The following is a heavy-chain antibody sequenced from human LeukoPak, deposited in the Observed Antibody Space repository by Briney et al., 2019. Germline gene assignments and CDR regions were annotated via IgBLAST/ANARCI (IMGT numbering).Heavy chain of an antibody. CDR3: ASGKWSGYLNYFDY. V-gene: IGHV3-48*03. CDR2: ISSSGSTI. Sequence: GGSLRLSCAASGFNFSSYEMNWVRQAPGKGLEWVSYISSSGSTIYYADSVKGRFTISRDNAKNSLYLQMNSLRAEDTAVYYCASGKWSGYLNYFDYWGQGTLVTVSS. CDR1: GFNFSSYE. D-gene: IGHD3-3*01. J-gene: IGHJ4*02.